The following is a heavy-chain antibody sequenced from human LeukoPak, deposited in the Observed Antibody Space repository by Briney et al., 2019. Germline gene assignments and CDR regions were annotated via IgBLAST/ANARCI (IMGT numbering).Heavy chain of an antibody. D-gene: IGHD4-17*01. J-gene: IGHJ3*02. CDR3: AKGQDYDDAFDI. Sequence: GGSLRLSCAASGFTFSSYVMHWVRQAPGKGLEWVAVISYDGSNKYYADSVKGRFTISRDNSKNTLYLQMNSLRAEDTAVYYCAKGQDYDDAFDIWGQGTMVTVSS. CDR2: ISYDGSNK. CDR1: GFTFSSYV. V-gene: IGHV3-30*18.